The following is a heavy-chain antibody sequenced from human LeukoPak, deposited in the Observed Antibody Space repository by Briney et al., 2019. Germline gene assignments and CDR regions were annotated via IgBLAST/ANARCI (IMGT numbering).Heavy chain of an antibody. Sequence: PGGSLRLSCAASGFTFSSYSMNWVRQAPGKGLEWVSSISSSSTYIYYADSVEGRFTISRDNAKNSLYLQMNSLRGEDTAVYYCASTLPDGYYYYYYYMDVWGKGTTVTVSS. CDR1: GFTFSSYS. J-gene: IGHJ6*03. CDR3: ASTLPDGYYYYYYYMDV. D-gene: IGHD2-15*01. V-gene: IGHV3-21*01. CDR2: ISSSSTYI.